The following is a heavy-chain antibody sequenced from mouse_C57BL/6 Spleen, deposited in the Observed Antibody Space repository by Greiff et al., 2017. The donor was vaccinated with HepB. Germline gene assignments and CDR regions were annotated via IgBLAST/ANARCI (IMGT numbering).Heavy chain of an antibody. CDR3: ARDYGYDEVFAY. CDR2: ISYDGSN. Sequence: EVQLQQSGPGLVKPSQSLSLTCSVTGYSITSGYYWNWIRQFPGNKLEWMGYISYDGSNNYNPSLKNRISITRDTSKNQFFLKLNSVTTEDTATYYCARDYGYDEVFAYWGQGTLVTVSA. CDR1: GYSITSGYY. V-gene: IGHV3-6*01. D-gene: IGHD2-2*01. J-gene: IGHJ3*01.